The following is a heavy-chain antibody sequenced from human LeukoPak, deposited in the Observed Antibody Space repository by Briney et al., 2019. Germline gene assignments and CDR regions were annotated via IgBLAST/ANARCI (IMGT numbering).Heavy chain of an antibody. D-gene: IGHD3-10*01. Sequence: PSETLSLTCTVSGGSISSYYWSWIRQPPGKGLEWIGYIYYSGSTNYNPSLKSRVTISVDTSKNQFSLKLSSVTAADTAVYYCARGFVRGAQAFDYWGQGTLVTVSS. V-gene: IGHV4-59*01. J-gene: IGHJ4*02. CDR3: ARGFVRGAQAFDY. CDR2: IYYSGST. CDR1: GGSISSYY.